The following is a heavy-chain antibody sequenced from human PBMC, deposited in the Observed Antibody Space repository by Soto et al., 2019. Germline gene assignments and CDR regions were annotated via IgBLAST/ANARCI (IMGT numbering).Heavy chain of an antibody. V-gene: IGHV1-69*08. CDR2: IIPILGIA. D-gene: IGHD3-16*02. CDR3: ARDLGGGVIGY. J-gene: IGHJ4*02. Sequence: QVQLVQSGAEVKKPGSSVKVSCKASGGTFSSYTISWVRQAPGQGLEWMGRIIPILGIANYAQKFQGRVTITADKSTSTAYIELSSLRSEDTAVYYCARDLGGGVIGYWGQGTLVTVSS. CDR1: GGTFSSYT.